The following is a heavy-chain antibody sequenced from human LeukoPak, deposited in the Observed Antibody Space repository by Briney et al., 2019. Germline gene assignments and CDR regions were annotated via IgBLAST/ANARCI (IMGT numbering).Heavy chain of an antibody. D-gene: IGHD2-2*01. CDR3: ARMPGKYYFDY. CDR2: IYYSGST. J-gene: IGHJ4*02. CDR1: GGSFSGYY. Sequence: PSETLSLTCAVYGGSFSGYYWSWIRQPPGKGLEWIGYIYYSGSTNYNPSLKSRVTISVDRSKNQFSLKLSSVTAADTAVYYCARMPGKYYFDYWGQGTLVTVSS. V-gene: IGHV4-59*12.